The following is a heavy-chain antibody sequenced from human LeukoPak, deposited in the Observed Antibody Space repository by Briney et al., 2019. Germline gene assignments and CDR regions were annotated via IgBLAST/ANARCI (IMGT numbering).Heavy chain of an antibody. D-gene: IGHD2-21*01. V-gene: IGHV4-59*08. J-gene: IGHJ5*02. CDR1: SGSISSYY. CDR3: ARGVNPASPYWFDP. CDR2: IYYSGST. Sequence: PSETLSLTCTVSSGSISSYYWSWIRQPPGKGLEWIGYIYYSGSTNYNPSLKSRVTISVDTSKNQFSLKLSSVTAADTAVYYCARGVNPASPYWFDPWGQGTLVTVSS.